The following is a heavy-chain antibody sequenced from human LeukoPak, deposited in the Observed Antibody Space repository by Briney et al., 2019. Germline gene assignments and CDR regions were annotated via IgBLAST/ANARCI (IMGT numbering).Heavy chain of an antibody. J-gene: IGHJ5*02. D-gene: IGHD2-15*01. Sequence: ASVKVSCKVSGYTFTDYYMHWVQQAPGKGLEWMGLVDPEDGETIYAEKFQGRVTITADTSTDTAYMELSSLRSEDTAAYYCATAVVVVAATSWFDPWGQGTLVTVSS. CDR1: GYTFTDYY. CDR2: VDPEDGET. V-gene: IGHV1-69-2*01. CDR3: ATAVVVVAATSWFDP.